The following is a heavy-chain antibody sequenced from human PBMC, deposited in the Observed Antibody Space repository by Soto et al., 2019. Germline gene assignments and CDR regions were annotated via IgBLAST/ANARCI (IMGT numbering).Heavy chain of an antibody. D-gene: IGHD6-6*01. Sequence: QVQLVQSGAEVKKPGSSVKVSCRASGGTFSSYAVSWVRQAPGQGLEWMGVIIPLLGTPKYAQKFQGRVTITAYDSARTAYMELSSLTSEYTAVNYCARESSSPNYSYYGMEVWGQGMTVTVSS. V-gene: IGHV1-69*01. CDR1: GGTFSSYA. CDR2: IIPLLGTP. CDR3: ARESSSPNYSYYGMEV. J-gene: IGHJ6*02.